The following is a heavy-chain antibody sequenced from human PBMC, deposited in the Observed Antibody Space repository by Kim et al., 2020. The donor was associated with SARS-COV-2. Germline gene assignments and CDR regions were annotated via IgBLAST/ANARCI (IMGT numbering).Heavy chain of an antibody. CDR3: ATLEWFGEGGY. Sequence: GGSMRLSCAASGFTLSSSHMSWVRQAPGKGLEWVSAVGRSGGSTFHADSVKGRFTISRDSSKNTLYLQMNSLRVEDTAIYYCATLEWFGEGGYWGQGTLVTVSS. CDR2: VGRSGGST. CDR1: GFTLSSSH. D-gene: IGHD3-10*01. J-gene: IGHJ4*02. V-gene: IGHV3-23*01.